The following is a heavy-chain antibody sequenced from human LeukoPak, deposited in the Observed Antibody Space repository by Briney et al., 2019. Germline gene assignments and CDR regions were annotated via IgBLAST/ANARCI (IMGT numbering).Heavy chain of an antibody. Sequence: GGSLRLSCAASGFTFDDYAMHWVRQAPGKGLEWVSGISWNSDNIGYADSVKGRFTISRDNAKNSLYLQMNSLRAEDTALYYCAKDKVQGLTADGFDIWGQGTMVTVSS. V-gene: IGHV3-9*01. CDR1: GFTFDDYA. D-gene: IGHD1-20*01. CDR2: ISWNSDNI. J-gene: IGHJ3*02. CDR3: AKDKVQGLTADGFDI.